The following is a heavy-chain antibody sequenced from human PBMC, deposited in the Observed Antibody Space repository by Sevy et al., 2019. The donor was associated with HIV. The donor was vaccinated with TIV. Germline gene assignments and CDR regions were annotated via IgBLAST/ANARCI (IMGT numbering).Heavy chain of an antibody. J-gene: IGHJ6*02. CDR2: ISDRGHIT. CDR1: VFTFSDYD. Sequence: GGSLRLSCEASVFTFSDYDTHWVRQAPGKGLEWLSFISDRGHITFYGDSVRGRSTISRDNAKNTLYLQVNSLKTEDAAVYYCVAGPPSGGHGNYHYGLDFWGQGTTVTVSS. D-gene: IGHD1-1*01. CDR3: VAGPPSGGHGNYHYGLDF. V-gene: IGHV3-30*03.